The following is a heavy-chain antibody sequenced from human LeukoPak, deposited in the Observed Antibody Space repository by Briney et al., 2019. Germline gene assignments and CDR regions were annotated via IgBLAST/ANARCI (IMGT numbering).Heavy chain of an antibody. D-gene: IGHD5-12*01. V-gene: IGHV3-23*01. CDR2: IIGSSGTT. CDR1: GFSFNNYA. Sequence: GGSLRLSCVASGFSFNNYAMNWVRQAPGKGLEWVSLIIGSSGTTFYADSVKGRFTISRDKSKSTLCLQMNSLRAEDTAVYYCAKGACDYIEIAYFDYWGQGSLVTVSS. CDR3: AKGACDYIEIAYFDY. J-gene: IGHJ4*02.